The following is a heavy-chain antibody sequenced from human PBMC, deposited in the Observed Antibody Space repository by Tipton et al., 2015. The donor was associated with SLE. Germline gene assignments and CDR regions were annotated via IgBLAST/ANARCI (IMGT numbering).Heavy chain of an antibody. J-gene: IGHJ4*02. D-gene: IGHD1-14*01. CDR3: AKPSGTVVFDY. V-gene: IGHV3-23*01. CDR2: ISAGDTGT. Sequence: SLRLSCAVSGFSFSTYAMSWVRQAPGKGLEWVSSISAGDTGTYYADSVKGRFTISRDNSKNTLYLQMNSLRVEDTAVYYCAKPSGTVVFDYWGQGTLVTVSS. CDR1: GFSFSTYA.